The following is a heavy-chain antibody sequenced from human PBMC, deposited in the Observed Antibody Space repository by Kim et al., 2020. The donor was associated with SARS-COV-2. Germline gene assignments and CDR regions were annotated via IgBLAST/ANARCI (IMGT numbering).Heavy chain of an antibody. CDR3: ARLYSSPDFDY. D-gene: IGHD6-13*01. V-gene: IGHV4-39*07. J-gene: IGHJ4*02. CDR1: GGSISSSSYY. Sequence: SETLSLTCTVSGGSISSSSYYWGWIRQPPGKGLEWIGSIYYSGSTYYNPSLKSRVTISVDTSKNQFSLKLSSVTAADTAVYYCARLYSSPDFDYWGQGTLVTVSS. CDR2: IYYSGST.